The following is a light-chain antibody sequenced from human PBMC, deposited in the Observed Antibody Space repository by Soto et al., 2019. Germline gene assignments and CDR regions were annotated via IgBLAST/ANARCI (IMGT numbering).Light chain of an antibody. CDR2: DVN. V-gene: IGLV2-14*01. J-gene: IGLJ3*02. Sequence: QSALTQPASVSGSPGQSITISCTGTSSDVGGYNYVSWYQQHPGKAPKLMIYDVNNRPSGVSNRFSGSKSGNTASLTISGLQAKDEADYYCSSYTSTNTPWVFGGGTKLTVL. CDR3: SSYTSTNTPWV. CDR1: SSDVGGYNY.